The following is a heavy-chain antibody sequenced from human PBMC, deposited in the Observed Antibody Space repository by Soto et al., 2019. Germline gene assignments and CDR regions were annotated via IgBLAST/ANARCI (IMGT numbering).Heavy chain of an antibody. CDR2: VYYSGTT. CDR1: GGSVSDKTYY. CDR3: ARTTAVPNTLRSRYFFGY. D-gene: IGHD4-17*01. Sequence: LETLSLTCSVSGGSVSDKTYYWSWIRQPPGKRLEWIGYVYYSGTTNYNPSLKTRVTISVDLSKNRFSLRLSSVTTADTALYYCARTTAVPNTLRSRYFFGYWGQGTLVTVSS. V-gene: IGHV4-61*01. J-gene: IGHJ4*02.